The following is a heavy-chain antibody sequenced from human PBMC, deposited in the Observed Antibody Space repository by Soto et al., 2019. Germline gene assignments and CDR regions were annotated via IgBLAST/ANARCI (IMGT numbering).Heavy chain of an antibody. Sequence: GGSLRLSCAASGFTFSSYVMTWVRQAPGKGLEWVSSITDSGGYTPYADSVKGRFTISRDNSKNTLYLQMNSLRAGDTAVYYCAALLVAPTFDYWGQETLVTVSS. CDR1: GFTFSSYV. CDR3: AALLVAPTFDY. D-gene: IGHD2-15*01. CDR2: ITDSGGYT. V-gene: IGHV3-23*01. J-gene: IGHJ4*02.